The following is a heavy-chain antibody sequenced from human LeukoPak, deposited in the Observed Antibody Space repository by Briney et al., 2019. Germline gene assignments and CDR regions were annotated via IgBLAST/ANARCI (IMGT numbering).Heavy chain of an antibody. V-gene: IGHV1-2*02. CDR1: RYTFTDYY. CDR2: IHPYSGVT. Sequence: ASVKVSCKASRYTFTDYYIHWVRQAPGQGLEGMGWIHPYSGVTNSAQKLQGRVTMTRDTSITTVNMELNRLRSDDTAVYYCARGGYYNTSGYHYVQGFDPWGQGTLVTVSS. D-gene: IGHD3-22*01. CDR3: ARGGYYNTSGYHYVQGFDP. J-gene: IGHJ5*02.